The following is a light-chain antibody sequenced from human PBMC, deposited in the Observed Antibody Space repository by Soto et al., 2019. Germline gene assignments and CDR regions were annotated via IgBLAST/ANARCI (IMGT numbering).Light chain of an antibody. Sequence: DIVMPQSPDSLAVSLGERATINCKSSQSVLYNSNNKNYLAWYQQKPGQPPKLLIYWASTRESGVPDRFSGSGSGTDFTLTISSLQAEDVAVYYCQQYYSTPPYTFGQGTKLEIQ. CDR1: QSVLYNSNNKNY. V-gene: IGKV4-1*01. CDR3: QQYYSTPPYT. CDR2: WAS. J-gene: IGKJ2*01.